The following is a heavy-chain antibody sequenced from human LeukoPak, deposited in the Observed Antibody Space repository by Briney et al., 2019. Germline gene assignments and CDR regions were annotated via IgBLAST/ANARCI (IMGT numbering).Heavy chain of an antibody. V-gene: IGHV4-59*01. CDR3: AWGDSSGYPFDP. Sequence: SETLSLTCTVSGGSFSSYYWSWIRQPPGKGLEWIGYIYYTGSTNYNPSLKSRVTTSLDTSKNQFSLKLSSVTAADTAVYYCAWGDSSGYPFDPWGQGTLVTVSS. J-gene: IGHJ5*02. CDR2: IYYTGST. D-gene: IGHD3-22*01. CDR1: GGSFSSYY.